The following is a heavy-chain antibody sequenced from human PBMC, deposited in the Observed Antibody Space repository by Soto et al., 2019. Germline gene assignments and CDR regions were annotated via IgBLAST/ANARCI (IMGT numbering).Heavy chain of an antibody. CDR2: IWYDGSNK. J-gene: IGHJ3*02. V-gene: IGHV3-33*01. CDR3: ARVSSGSYGHAFDI. D-gene: IGHD1-26*01. Sequence: QVQLVESGGGVVQPGRSLRLSCAASGFTFSSYGMHWVRQAPGKGLEWVAVIWYDGSNKYYADSVKGRFTISRDNSKNTLYLQMNSLRAEDTAVYYCARVSSGSYGHAFDIWGQGTMVTVSS. CDR1: GFTFSSYG.